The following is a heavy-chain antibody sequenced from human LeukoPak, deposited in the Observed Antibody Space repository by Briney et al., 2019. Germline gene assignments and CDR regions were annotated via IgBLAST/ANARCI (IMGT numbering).Heavy chain of an antibody. CDR3: TRTPASGYSSSWYTLYYFDY. CDR1: GFTFGDYA. Sequence: GGSLRLSXTASGFTFGDYAMSWFRQAPGKGLEWVGFIRSKAYGGTTEYAASVKGRFTISRDDSKSIAYLQMNSLKTEDTAVYYCTRTPASGYSSSWYTLYYFDYWGQGTLVTVSS. D-gene: IGHD6-13*01. CDR2: IRSKAYGGTT. V-gene: IGHV3-49*03. J-gene: IGHJ4*02.